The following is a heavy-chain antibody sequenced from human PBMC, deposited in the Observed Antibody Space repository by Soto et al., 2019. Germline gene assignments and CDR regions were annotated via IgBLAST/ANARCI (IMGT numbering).Heavy chain of an antibody. CDR2: ISSSGSTI. J-gene: IGHJ6*03. CDR3: ARDNRGYDYPYYYFYMDV. Sequence: GGSLRLSCAASGFTFSDYYMSWIRQAPGKGLEWVSYISSSGSTIYYADSVKGRFTISRDNAKNSLYLQMNSLRAEDTAVYYCARDNRGYDYPYYYFYMDVWGKGTTVTVSS. CDR1: GFTFSDYY. D-gene: IGHD5-12*01. V-gene: IGHV3-11*01.